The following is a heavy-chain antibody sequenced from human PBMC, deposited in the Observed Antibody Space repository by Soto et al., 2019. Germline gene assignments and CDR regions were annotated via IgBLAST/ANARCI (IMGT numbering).Heavy chain of an antibody. CDR3: ARARGSSGWDPGDAFDI. Sequence: EVQLVESGGGLVQPGGSLRLSCAASGFTVSSNYMSWVRQAPGKGLEWVSVIYSGGSTYYADSVKGRFTISRDNSKNTLYLQMNSLRAEDTAVYYCARARGSSGWDPGDAFDIWGQGTMVTVSS. CDR1: GFTVSSNY. CDR2: IYSGGST. J-gene: IGHJ3*02. D-gene: IGHD6-19*01. V-gene: IGHV3-66*01.